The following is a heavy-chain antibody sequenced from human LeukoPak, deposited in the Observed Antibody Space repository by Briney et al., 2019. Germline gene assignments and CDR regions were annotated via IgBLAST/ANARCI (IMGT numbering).Heavy chain of an antibody. CDR1: GFTFSRYS. CDR3: ARAQTYYGSGSYLY. D-gene: IGHD3-10*01. J-gene: IGHJ4*02. V-gene: IGHV3-48*02. CDR2: ISSSSSTV. Sequence: PGGSLRLSCAASGFTFSRYSMNWVRQAPGKGLEWVSYISSSSSTVYYADSLKGRFTISRDNAKNSLYLQMNSLRDVDTAVYYCARAQTYYGSGSYLYWGQGTLVTVSS.